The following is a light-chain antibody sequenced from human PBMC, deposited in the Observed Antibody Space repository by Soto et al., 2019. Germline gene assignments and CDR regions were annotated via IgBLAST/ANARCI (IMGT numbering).Light chain of an antibody. CDR3: QQYGGSALYT. CDR1: QSVSISY. J-gene: IGKJ2*01. Sequence: EIVLTQSPGTMSLSPGERATLSCRASQSVSISYLAWYQQKPGQAPRLLIYGASSRATGIPDRFSGSGSGTHFTLTISSREPEDFAVFYCQQYGGSALYTFGQGTKLEIK. V-gene: IGKV3-20*01. CDR2: GAS.